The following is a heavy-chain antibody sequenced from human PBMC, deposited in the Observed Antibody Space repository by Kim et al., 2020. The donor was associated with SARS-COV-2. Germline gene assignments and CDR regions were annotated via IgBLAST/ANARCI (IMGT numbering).Heavy chain of an antibody. V-gene: IGHV3-30*18. J-gene: IGHJ4*02. CDR2: LSYDGSNK. CDR3: AKDVSYYGSGSYIDY. Sequence: GGSLRLSCAASGFIFSNYGMHWVRQAPGKGLEWVTVLSYDGSNKYYADSVKGRFTISRDNSKNTLYLQMSSLRAEDTAVYYCAKDVSYYGSGSYIDYWGQGTLVSVSS. D-gene: IGHD3-10*01. CDR1: GFIFSNYG.